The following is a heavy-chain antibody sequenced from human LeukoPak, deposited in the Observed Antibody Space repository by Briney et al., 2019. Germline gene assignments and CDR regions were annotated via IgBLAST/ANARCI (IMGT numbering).Heavy chain of an antibody. D-gene: IGHD3-10*01. CDR3: ARSAPLRLLWFGELTNYYYYGMDV. CDR2: INPNSGGT. Sequence: ASVKVSCKASGYTFTGYYMHWVRQAPGQGLEWMGWINPNSGGTNYAQKFQGWVTMTRDTSISTAYMELSRLRSDDTAVCYCARSAPLRLLWFGELTNYYYYGMDVWGQGTTVTVSS. J-gene: IGHJ6*02. CDR1: GYTFTGYY. V-gene: IGHV1-2*04.